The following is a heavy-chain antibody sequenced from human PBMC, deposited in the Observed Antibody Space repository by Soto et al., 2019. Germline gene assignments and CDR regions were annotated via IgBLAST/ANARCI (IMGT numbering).Heavy chain of an antibody. CDR1: GGTFSSYA. D-gene: IGHD1-26*01. CDR3: ARALSVGATGVYPYYFDY. Sequence: QVQLVQCGAEVKKPGSSVKVSCKASGGTFSSYAISWVRQAPGQGLEWMGGIIPIFGTANYAQKFQGRVTITADESTSTAYMELSSLRSEDTAVYYCARALSVGATGVYPYYFDYWGQGTLVTVSS. J-gene: IGHJ4*02. CDR2: IIPIFGTA. V-gene: IGHV1-69*01.